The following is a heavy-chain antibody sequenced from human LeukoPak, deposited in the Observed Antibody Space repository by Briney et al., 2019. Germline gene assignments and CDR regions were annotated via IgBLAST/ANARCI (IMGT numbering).Heavy chain of an antibody. D-gene: IGHD2-2*01. CDR2: IYYSVST. V-gene: IGHV4-38-2*01. Sequence: PSETLSLTCAVSGYSISSGYYWGWIRQPPGRGLEWIGSIYYSVSTHYSPSLKSRVTISIDTSKNQISLKLNSVTAADTAVYYCARHDGDCSSTSCLNWFDPLGQGTLVTVSS. CDR3: ARHDGDCSSTSCLNWFDP. J-gene: IGHJ5*02. CDR1: GYSISSGYY.